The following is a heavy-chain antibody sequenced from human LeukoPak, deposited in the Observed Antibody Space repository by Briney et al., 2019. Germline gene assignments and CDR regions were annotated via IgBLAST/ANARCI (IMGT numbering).Heavy chain of an antibody. Sequence: SVKVSCKASGYTFTSYDISWVRQAPGQGLEWMGGIIPIFGTANYAQKFQGRVTITADESTSTAYMELSSLRSEDTAVYYCATRGTGTTFLPMDVWGKGTTVTVSS. CDR1: GYTFTSYD. V-gene: IGHV1-69*13. D-gene: IGHD1-1*01. J-gene: IGHJ6*03. CDR3: ATRGTGTTFLPMDV. CDR2: IIPIFGTA.